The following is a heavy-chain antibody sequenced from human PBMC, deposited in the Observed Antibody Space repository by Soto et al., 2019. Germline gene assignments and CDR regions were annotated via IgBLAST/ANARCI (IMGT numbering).Heavy chain of an antibody. D-gene: IGHD2-15*01. J-gene: IGHJ6*02. Sequence: EVQLVESGGGLVQPGGSLRLSCAASGFTFSSYEMNWVRQAPGKGLEWVSYISSSGSTIYYADSVKGRFTISRDNAKNSLYRQMNSLRAEDTAVYYCARLNAFGNVVVATYELYGMDVWGQGTTVTVSS. V-gene: IGHV3-48*03. CDR1: GFTFSSYE. CDR2: ISSSGSTI. CDR3: ARLNAFGNVVVATYELYGMDV.